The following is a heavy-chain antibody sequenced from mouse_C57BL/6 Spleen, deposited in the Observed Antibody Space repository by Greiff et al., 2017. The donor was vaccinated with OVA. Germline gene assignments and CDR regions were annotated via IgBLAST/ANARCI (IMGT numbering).Heavy chain of an antibody. V-gene: IGHV5-16*01. CDR1: GFTFSDYY. D-gene: IGHD1-1*01. CDR2: INYDGSST. J-gene: IGHJ4*01. Sequence: EVHLVESAGGLVQPGSSMKLSCTASGFTFSDYYMAWVRQVPEKGLEWVANINYDGSSTYYLDSLKSRFIISRDNAKNILYLQMSSLKSEDTATYYCAREPYDYAMDYWGQGTSVTVSS. CDR3: AREPYDYAMDY.